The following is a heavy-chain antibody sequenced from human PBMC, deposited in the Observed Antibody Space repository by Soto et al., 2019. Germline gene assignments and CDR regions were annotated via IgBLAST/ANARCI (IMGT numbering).Heavy chain of an antibody. D-gene: IGHD6-13*01. V-gene: IGHV3-23*01. J-gene: IGHJ4*02. CDR1: RLTFSNYA. Sequence: EVQVLESGGGLVQPGGSLRLSCVISRLTFSNYALNWVRQAPGKGLEWVSSISGSGDTAYYADSVKGRFTISRDNSQNTLYLQMNSLRVEDTALYYCAKADYSYSWAPGDYWGQGTLVTVSS. CDR3: AKADYSYSWAPGDY. CDR2: ISGSGDTA.